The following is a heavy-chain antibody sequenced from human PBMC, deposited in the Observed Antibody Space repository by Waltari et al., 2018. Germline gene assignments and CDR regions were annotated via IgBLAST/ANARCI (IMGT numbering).Heavy chain of an antibody. V-gene: IGHV3-33*01. CDR3: ARVLRLVGYYYGMDV. J-gene: IGHJ6*02. Sequence: QVQLVESVGGVVQPGRSLRLSCAASGFTFSSYGMHWVRQAPGKGLEWVAVIWYDGSNKYYADSVKGRFTISRDNSKNTLYLQMNSLRAEDTAVYYCARVLRLVGYYYGMDVWGQGTTVTVSS. D-gene: IGHD1-26*01. CDR1: GFTFSSYG. CDR2: IWYDGSNK.